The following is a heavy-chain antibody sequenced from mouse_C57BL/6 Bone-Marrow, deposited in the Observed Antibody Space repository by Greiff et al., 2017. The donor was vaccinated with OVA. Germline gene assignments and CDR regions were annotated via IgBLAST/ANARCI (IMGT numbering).Heavy chain of an antibody. CDR1: GYTFTSYW. D-gene: IGHD2-3*01. CDR2: IDPSDSYT. J-gene: IGHJ4*01. CDR3: ARSRVTPMDY. Sequence: QVQLQQPGAELVMPGASVKLSCKASGYTFTSYWMHWVKQRPGQGLEWIGEIDPSDSYTNYNQKFKGKSTLTVDKSSSTAYMQLSSLTSEDSAVYYCARSRVTPMDYWGQGTSVTVSS. V-gene: IGHV1-69*01.